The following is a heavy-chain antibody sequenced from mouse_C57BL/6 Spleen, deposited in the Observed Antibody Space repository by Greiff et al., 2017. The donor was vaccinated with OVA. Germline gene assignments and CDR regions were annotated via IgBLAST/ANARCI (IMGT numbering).Heavy chain of an antibody. V-gene: IGHV1-9*01. Sequence: QVQLKESGAELMKPGASVKLSCKATGYTFTGYWIEWVKQRPGHGLEWLGEILPGSGSPNYNENFKGQATFTADTSSNTANMQLSSLTTEDSAIYDCARRYYGSSYDGTYWGQGTLVTVSA. CDR3: ARRYYGSSYDGTY. CDR1: GYTFTGYW. D-gene: IGHD1-1*01. J-gene: IGHJ3*01. CDR2: ILPGSGSP.